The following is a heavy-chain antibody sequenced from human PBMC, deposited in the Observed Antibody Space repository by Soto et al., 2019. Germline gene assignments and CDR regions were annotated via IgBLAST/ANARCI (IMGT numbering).Heavy chain of an antibody. CDR1: GFTFSDHD. CDR2: IRSKASSYTT. CDR3: ASPQYGDMIY. Sequence: PGGSLRLSCAASGFTFSDHDMDWVRQAPGKGLEWLGRIRSKASSYTTEHAASVKGRFTISRDDSKNSLCLQMNSLKTEDTAVYYCASPQYGDMIYWGQGTLVTVSS. J-gene: IGHJ4*02. D-gene: IGHD4-17*01. V-gene: IGHV3-72*01.